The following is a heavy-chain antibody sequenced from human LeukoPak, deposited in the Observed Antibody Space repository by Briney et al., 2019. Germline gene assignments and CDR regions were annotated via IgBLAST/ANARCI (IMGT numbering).Heavy chain of an antibody. V-gene: IGHV3-23*01. CDR3: ATGGGYYPLYYFDY. CDR2: ISGSGGST. Sequence: PGGSLRLSCAASGFTFSSYAMSWVRQAPAKGLEWVSAISGSGGSTYYADSVKGRFTISRDNSKNTLYLQMNSLRAEDTAVYYCATGGGYYPLYYFDYWGQGTLVTVSS. J-gene: IGHJ4*02. D-gene: IGHD3-3*01. CDR1: GFTFSSYA.